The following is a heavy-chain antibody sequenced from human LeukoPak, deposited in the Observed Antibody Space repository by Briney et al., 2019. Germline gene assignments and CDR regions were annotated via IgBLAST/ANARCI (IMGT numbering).Heavy chain of an antibody. Sequence: GGSLRLSCAASGFTFSIYAMSWVRQAPGKGLEWVSVISGSGSTYYADSVKGRFTISRDNSKKMLYLQMNSLRAEDTALYYCATVPTTWGQGTLVTVSS. CDR2: ISGSGST. J-gene: IGHJ4*02. CDR1: GFTFSIYA. D-gene: IGHD4-17*01. CDR3: ATVPTT. V-gene: IGHV3-23*01.